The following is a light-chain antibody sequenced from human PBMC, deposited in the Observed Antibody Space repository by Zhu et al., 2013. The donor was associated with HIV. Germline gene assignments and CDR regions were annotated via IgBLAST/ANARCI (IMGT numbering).Light chain of an antibody. Sequence: QSVLTQPPSVSGTPGQKVTISCSGSRSNIGSNTAIWYQQLPGAAPKLLIYLNNQRPSGVPDRFSGSKVGTSASLAISGLQSEDEAHYYCAAWDDTLSGSVFGGGTKLTVL. CDR1: RSNIGSNT. V-gene: IGLV1-44*01. CDR2: LNN. CDR3: AAWDDTLSGSV. J-gene: IGLJ2*01.